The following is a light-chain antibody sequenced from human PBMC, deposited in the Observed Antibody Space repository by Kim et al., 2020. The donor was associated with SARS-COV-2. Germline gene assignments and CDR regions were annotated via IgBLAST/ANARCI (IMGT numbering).Light chain of an antibody. CDR2: DND. V-gene: IGLV1-51*01. CDR3: GTWDSSLRVV. Sequence: PGQRVTISCSGSSSTIGKDYVSWYQQFPGTAPILLIYDNDKRPSGIPDRFSGSKSGTSATLDITGLQTGDEAEYYCGTWDSSLRVVFGGGTQLTVL. CDR1: SSTIGKDY. J-gene: IGLJ3*02.